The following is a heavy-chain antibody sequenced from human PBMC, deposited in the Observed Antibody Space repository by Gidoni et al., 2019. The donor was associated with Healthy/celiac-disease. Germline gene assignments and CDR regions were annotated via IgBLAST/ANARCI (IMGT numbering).Heavy chain of an antibody. CDR2: ISGDGGST. CDR3: AKEMDVDTAVVHYYGMDV. Sequence: SLRLSCAASGFTFDDYAMHWVRQAPGKGLEWVSLISGDGGSTYYADSVKGRFTISRDNSKNSLYLQMNSLRTEDTALYYCAKEMDVDTAVVHYYGMDVWGQGTTVTVSS. D-gene: IGHD5-18*01. J-gene: IGHJ6*02. V-gene: IGHV3-43*02. CDR1: GFTFDDYA.